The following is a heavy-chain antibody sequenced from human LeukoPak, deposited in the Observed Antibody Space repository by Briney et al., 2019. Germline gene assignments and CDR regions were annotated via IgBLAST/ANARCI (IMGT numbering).Heavy chain of an antibody. CDR1: GFTVSSNY. V-gene: IGHV3-66*01. Sequence: PGGSLRLSCAASGFTVSSNYMSWVRQAPGKGLEWVSVIYSGGSTYYADSVKGRFTISRDNSKNTLYLQMNSLRAEDTAVYYCAKDFDYYDSSGYYPDYWGQGTLVTVSS. CDR3: AKDFDYYDSSGYYPDY. J-gene: IGHJ4*02. D-gene: IGHD3-22*01. CDR2: IYSGGST.